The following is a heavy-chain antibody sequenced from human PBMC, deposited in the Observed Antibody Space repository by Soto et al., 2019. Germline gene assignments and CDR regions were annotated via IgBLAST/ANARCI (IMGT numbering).Heavy chain of an antibody. CDR1: GFTFSSYG. Sequence: PGGSLRLSCAASGFTFSSYGMHWVRQAPGKGLEWVAVISYDGSNKYYADSVKGRFTISRDNSKNTLYLQMNSLRAEDTAVYYCAKDRLATVTTYGFDYWGQGTLVTVSS. D-gene: IGHD4-17*01. CDR3: AKDRLATVTTYGFDY. V-gene: IGHV3-30*18. J-gene: IGHJ4*02. CDR2: ISYDGSNK.